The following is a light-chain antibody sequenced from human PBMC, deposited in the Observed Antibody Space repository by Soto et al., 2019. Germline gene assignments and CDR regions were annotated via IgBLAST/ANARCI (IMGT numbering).Light chain of an antibody. CDR1: SGDIGGHKY. Sequence: QSVLTQPASVSGSPGQSITISCSGSSGDIGGHKYVSWYQQHPGKAPKLIIYDLTNRPSGVSNRFSGSKSGNTASLTISGLQAEDEADYYCTSYTTSLYVFGSGTKVTDL. J-gene: IGLJ1*01. CDR2: DLT. CDR3: TSYTTSLYV. V-gene: IGLV2-14*01.